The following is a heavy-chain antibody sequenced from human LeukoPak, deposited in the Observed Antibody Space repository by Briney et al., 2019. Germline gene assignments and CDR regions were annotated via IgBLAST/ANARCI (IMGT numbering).Heavy chain of an antibody. V-gene: IGHV3-33*01. D-gene: IGHD1-26*01. J-gene: IGHJ4*02. Sequence: GRSLRLSCAASGFIFSNYSMSWVRQAPGKGLEWVAVIWFDGSNKYYADSVKGRFTISRDNSENTLSLQMDSLRADDTAVYYCARKGGSFNFDYWGQGTLVTVSS. CDR2: IWFDGSNK. CDR3: ARKGGSFNFDY. CDR1: GFIFSNYS.